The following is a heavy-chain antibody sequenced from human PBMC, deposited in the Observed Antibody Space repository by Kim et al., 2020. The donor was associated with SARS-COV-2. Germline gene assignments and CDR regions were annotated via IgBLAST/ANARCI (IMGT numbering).Heavy chain of an antibody. D-gene: IGHD3-10*01. CDR2: GTA. V-gene: IGHV1-69*01. CDR3: ARGSGAFDI. Sequence: GTANYAQKFQGRVTITADESTSTAYMELSSLRSEDTAVYYCARGSGAFDIWGQGTMLTVSS. J-gene: IGHJ3*02.